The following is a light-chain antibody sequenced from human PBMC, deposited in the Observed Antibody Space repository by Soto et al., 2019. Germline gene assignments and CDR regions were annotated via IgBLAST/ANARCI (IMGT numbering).Light chain of an antibody. J-gene: IGKJ5*01. V-gene: IGKV3-20*01. CDR3: QQYGSSPTIT. Sequence: EIVMTQSPATLSLSPGERATLSCRASQSVSSSYLAWYQQKPGQAPRLLIYGASSRATGIPGRFSGSGSGTDFTLTISRLEPEDFAVYYCQQYGSSPTITFGQGTRLEIK. CDR2: GAS. CDR1: QSVSSSY.